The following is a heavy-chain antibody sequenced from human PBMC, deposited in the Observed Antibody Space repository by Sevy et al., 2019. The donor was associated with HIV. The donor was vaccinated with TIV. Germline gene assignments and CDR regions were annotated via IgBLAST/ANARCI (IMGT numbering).Heavy chain of an antibody. CDR1: ADTFSSYA. CDR3: ARVGIGDYGKYFEY. D-gene: IGHD4-17*01. CDR2: MIPSFGTT. J-gene: IGHJ4*02. V-gene: IGHV1-69*13. Sequence: ASVKVSCKASADTFSSYAINWVRQAPGQGLEWMGGMIPSFGTTKYVQRFQGRVTITAVESMIIADMELSRLRAEDSALFYCARVGIGDYGKYFEYWGQGTLVTVSS.